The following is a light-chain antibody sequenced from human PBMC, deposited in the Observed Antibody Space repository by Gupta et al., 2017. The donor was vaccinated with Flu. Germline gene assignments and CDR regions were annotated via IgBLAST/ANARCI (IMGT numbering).Light chain of an antibody. CDR3: HQHCTFPWT. CDR2: AAS. V-gene: IGKV1-17*01. CDR1: QDIRSN. Sequence: EIQRTQSPSSLSSSIGGRVTITCRASQDIRSNLGWYQQRPGRAPKRLIYAASSRQSGVPSRFSGSGYGTEFTLTITSLQPEDFATYYCHQHCTFPWTFGQGTKVEIE. J-gene: IGKJ1*01.